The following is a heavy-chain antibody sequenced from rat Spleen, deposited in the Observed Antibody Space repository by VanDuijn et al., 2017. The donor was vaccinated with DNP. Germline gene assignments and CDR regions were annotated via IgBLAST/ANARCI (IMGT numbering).Heavy chain of an antibody. Sequence: EVQLVESGGGLVQPGRSLKLSCVASGFTFNNYWMSWIRQAPGKGLEWVASISNTGDSTYYSDSVKGRFTISRDNAKSTLYLQMNSLRSEDTATYYCARLGGDWGQGVMVTVSS. D-gene: IGHD5-1*01. CDR1: GFTFNNYW. J-gene: IGHJ2*01. CDR2: ISNTGDST. V-gene: IGHV5-31*01. CDR3: ARLGGD.